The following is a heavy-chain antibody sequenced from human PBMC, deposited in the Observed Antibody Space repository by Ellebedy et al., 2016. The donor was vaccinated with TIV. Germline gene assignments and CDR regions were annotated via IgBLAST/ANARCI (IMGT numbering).Heavy chain of an antibody. J-gene: IGHJ5*02. V-gene: IGHV4-39*01. CDR3: ARWFGELLYVRWFDP. CDR1: GGSISRSSYY. Sequence: SETLSLTCTVSGGSISRSSYYWGWIRQSPQKGLEWIGSIYYTGSTFYNPSLKSRDTISVDTSKSQFSLRLTSVTAADTAVYYCARWFGELLYVRWFDPWGQGTLVTVSS. D-gene: IGHD3-10*01. CDR2: IYYTGST.